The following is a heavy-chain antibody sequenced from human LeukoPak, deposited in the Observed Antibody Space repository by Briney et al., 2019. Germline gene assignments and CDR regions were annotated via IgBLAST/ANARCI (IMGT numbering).Heavy chain of an antibody. V-gene: IGHV4-30-4*08. J-gene: IGHJ3*02. CDR2: IYYSGST. CDR1: GGSISSDDYY. Sequence: QVQLQESGPGLVKPSQTLSLTCTVSGGSISSDDYYWSWIRPPPRTGLEWIGYIYYSGSTYYNPSLKSRVTISVDTSKNQFSLKLSSVTAADTAVYYCARHPVEDAFDIWGQGTMVTVSS. D-gene: IGHD4-23*01. CDR3: ARHPVEDAFDI.